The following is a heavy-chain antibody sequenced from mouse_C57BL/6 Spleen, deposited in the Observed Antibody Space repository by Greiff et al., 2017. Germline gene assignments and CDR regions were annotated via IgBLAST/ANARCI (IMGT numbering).Heavy chain of an antibody. J-gene: IGHJ2*01. Sequence: VQLQQSGAELVKPGASVKLSCTASGFNINDYYMHWVKQRTEQGLEWIGRIDPEDGETKDAPKFQGKATITADTSSNTAYLQLSSLTSEDTAVYYCAEEFITTVVEGFDYWGQGTTLTVSS. V-gene: IGHV14-2*01. D-gene: IGHD1-1*01. CDR3: AEEFITTVVEGFDY. CDR2: IDPEDGET. CDR1: GFNINDYY.